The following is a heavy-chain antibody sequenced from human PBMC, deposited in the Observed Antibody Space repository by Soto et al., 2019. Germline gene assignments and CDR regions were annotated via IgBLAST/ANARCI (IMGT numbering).Heavy chain of an antibody. CDR1: GFTFSDYA. Sequence: PGGSLRLSCAASGFTFSDYAMSWVRQAPGKGLECVSSVKSSGNNTYYADSVKGRFTISRDNSKNTLYLQMNSLRAEDTAVYYCANSEGQLAPFDYWGQGTLVTVSS. V-gene: IGHV3-23*01. CDR3: ANSEGQLAPFDY. D-gene: IGHD6-13*01. J-gene: IGHJ4*02. CDR2: VKSSGNNT.